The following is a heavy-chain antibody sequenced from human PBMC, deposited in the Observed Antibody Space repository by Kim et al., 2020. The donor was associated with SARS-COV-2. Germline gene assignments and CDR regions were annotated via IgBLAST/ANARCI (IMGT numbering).Heavy chain of an antibody. D-gene: IGHD6-19*01. Sequence: GESLKISCQGSGYTFTNYWIGWVRQMPGKGLEWVGVLYPGDSETRYSPSFQGQVTISADRSISIAYLQWPSLKVSDTAMYYCARGSSAARNFDYWGQGTLVTVSS. CDR2: LYPGDSET. CDR3: ARGSSAARNFDY. CDR1: GYTFTNYW. J-gene: IGHJ4*02. V-gene: IGHV5-51*01.